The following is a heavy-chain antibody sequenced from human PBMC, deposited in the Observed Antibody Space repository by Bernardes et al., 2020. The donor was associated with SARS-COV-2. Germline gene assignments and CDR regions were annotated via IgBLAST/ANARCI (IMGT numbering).Heavy chain of an antibody. CDR1: GFTFSSYW. CDR3: AREALPQYYDYVWGSPPGSYYFDY. Sequence: GGSLRLSCAASGFTFSSYWLSWVRQAPGKGLEWVANIKQDGSEKYYVDSVKGRFTISRDNAKNSLYLQMNSLRAEDTAVYYCAREALPQYYDYVWGSPPGSYYFDYWGQGTLVTVSS. V-gene: IGHV3-7*01. J-gene: IGHJ4*02. CDR2: IKQDGSEK. D-gene: IGHD3-16*01.